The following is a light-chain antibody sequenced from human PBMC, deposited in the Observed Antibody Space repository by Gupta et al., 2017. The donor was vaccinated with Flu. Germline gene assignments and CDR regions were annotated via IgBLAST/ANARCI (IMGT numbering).Light chain of an antibody. CDR1: NMGSKS. J-gene: IGLJ3*02. Sequence: SSVLTLPPSVPVAPRQTASITGGGNNMGSKSVHWYHQKPGQAPVLVVDDDSDRPSGIPERVSGSNSGNTATLTISRVEAGDEADYYCQVWDSSSDYPGVFGGGTKLTVL. CDR3: QVWDSSSDYPGV. V-gene: IGLV3-21*02. CDR2: DDS.